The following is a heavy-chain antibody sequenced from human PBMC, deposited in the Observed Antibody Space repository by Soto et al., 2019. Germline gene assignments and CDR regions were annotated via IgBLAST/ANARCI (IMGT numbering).Heavy chain of an antibody. V-gene: IGHV1-18*01. CDR3: ARGDIIVATIRSLYYFDY. CDR2: ISAYNGTA. D-gene: IGHD5-12*01. Sequence: GASVKVSCKASGYTFTSYGISWVRQAPGQGLEWMGWISAYNGTANYAQKLQGRVTMTTDTSTSTAYMELSSLRSEDTAVYYCARGDIIVATIRSLYYFDYWGQGTLVTVSS. J-gene: IGHJ4*02. CDR1: GYTFTSYG.